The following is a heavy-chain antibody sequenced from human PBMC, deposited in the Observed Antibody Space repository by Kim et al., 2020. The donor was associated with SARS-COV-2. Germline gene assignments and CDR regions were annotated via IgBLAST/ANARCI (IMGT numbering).Heavy chain of an antibody. CDR2: ST. Sequence: STYDRNTMKGRFPISRDDSRNTVYRQRNSVRAEETAVYFCAREPSTYFDYWGQGTLVTVSS. CDR3: AREPSTYFDY. V-gene: IGHV3-66*01. J-gene: IGHJ4*02.